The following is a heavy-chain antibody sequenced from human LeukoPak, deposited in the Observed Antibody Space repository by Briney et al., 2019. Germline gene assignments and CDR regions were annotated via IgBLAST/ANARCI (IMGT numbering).Heavy chain of an antibody. CDR3: AKVGYYGSGSYSYYYYYYMDV. D-gene: IGHD3-10*01. V-gene: IGHV3-21*01. CDR1: GFTFSTYN. CDR2: ITASSTAI. Sequence: GGSLRLSCAASGFTFSTYNMNWVRQAPGKGLEWVSSITASSTAIYSADSVKGRFTISRDNAKNFLYLQMNSLRAEDTAVYYCAKVGYYGSGSYSYYYYYYMDVWGKGTTVTISS. J-gene: IGHJ6*03.